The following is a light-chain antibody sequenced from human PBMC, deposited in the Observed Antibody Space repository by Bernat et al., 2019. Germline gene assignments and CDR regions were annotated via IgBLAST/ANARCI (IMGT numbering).Light chain of an antibody. CDR3: MQALQTPIT. J-gene: IGKJ5*01. V-gene: IGKV2-28*01. CDR1: QSPLHSNGYNY. Sequence: DIVMTQSPLSLPVTPGEPASISCRCSQSPLHSNGYNYVDWYVQKPGQSPQLLIYLGSNRASGVPDRFSGSGSGTDFTLKISRVEAEDVGVYYRMQALQTPITFGQGTRLEIK. CDR2: LGS.